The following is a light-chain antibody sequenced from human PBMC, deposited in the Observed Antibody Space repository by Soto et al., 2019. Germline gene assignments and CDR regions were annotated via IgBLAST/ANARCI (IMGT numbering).Light chain of an antibody. CDR1: QSVSTF. Sequence: EIVLSQSPATLSLSPGGRATLSCRASQSVSTFLAWYQLKPGQAPRLLIYGASSRATGIPARFSGRGSGTEFILTISSLQSEDFAVYYCQQYDDWPETFGQGTRLEI. V-gene: IGKV3-15*01. CDR2: GAS. CDR3: QQYDDWPET. J-gene: IGKJ5*01.